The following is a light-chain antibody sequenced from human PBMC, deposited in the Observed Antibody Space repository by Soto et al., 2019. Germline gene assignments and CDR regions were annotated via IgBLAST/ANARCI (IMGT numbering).Light chain of an antibody. Sequence: QLVLTQSPSASASLGASVKLTCTLSSGNSSYAIAWHQQQPEKGPRYLMKLNSDGSHSKGDGIPDRFSGSSSGAERYLTISSLQSEDEADYYCQTWGTGISVVFGGGTKLTVL. CDR1: SGNSSYA. CDR2: LNSDGSH. J-gene: IGLJ2*01. CDR3: QTWGTGISVV. V-gene: IGLV4-69*02.